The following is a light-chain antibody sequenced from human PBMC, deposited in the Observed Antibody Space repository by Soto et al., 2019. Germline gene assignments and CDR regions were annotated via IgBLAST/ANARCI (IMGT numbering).Light chain of an antibody. Sequence: EIVLTQSPAALSLSPGERATLSCRASQSVGSYLAWYQQKPGQAPRFLIYDASNRATGIPARFSGSGSGTDFTLTISSLEPEDFAVYYCQQRSTWPQITFGQGTRLEIK. CDR2: DAS. J-gene: IGKJ5*01. V-gene: IGKV3-11*01. CDR1: QSVGSY. CDR3: QQRSTWPQIT.